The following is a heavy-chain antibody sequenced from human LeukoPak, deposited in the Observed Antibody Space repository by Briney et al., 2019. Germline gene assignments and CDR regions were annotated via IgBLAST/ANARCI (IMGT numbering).Heavy chain of an antibody. CDR2: INPSGGST. V-gene: IGHV1-46*01. D-gene: IGHD3-22*01. Sequence: ASVKVSCKASGYNFFTYGITWVRQAPGQGLEWMGIINPSGGSTSYAQKFQGRVTMTRDTSTSTVYMELSSLRSEDTAVYYCARGLQSYYDSSGYNYWGQGTLVTVSS. J-gene: IGHJ4*02. CDR1: GYNFFTYG. CDR3: ARGLQSYYDSSGYNY.